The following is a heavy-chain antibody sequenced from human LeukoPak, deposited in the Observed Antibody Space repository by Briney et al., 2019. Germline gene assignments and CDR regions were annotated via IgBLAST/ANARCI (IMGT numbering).Heavy chain of an antibody. Sequence: SETLSPTCTVSGGSISSSSYYWGWIRQPPGKGLEWIGSIYYSGSTYYNPSLKSRVTISVDTSKNQFSLKLSSVTAADTAVYYCARTHRMWFGELSNFDYWGQGTLVTVSS. V-gene: IGHV4-39*01. CDR3: ARTHRMWFGELSNFDY. CDR2: IYYSGST. CDR1: GGSISSSSYY. J-gene: IGHJ4*02. D-gene: IGHD3-10*01.